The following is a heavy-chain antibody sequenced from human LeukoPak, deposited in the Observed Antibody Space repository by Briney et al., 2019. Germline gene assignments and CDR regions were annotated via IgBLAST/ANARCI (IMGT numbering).Heavy chain of an antibody. CDR1: GFTIDYYA. CDR2: ISYDGSNY. V-gene: IGHV3-30*04. CDR3: AIDKGTSHLSSFDY. D-gene: IGHD3-10*01. Sequence: PEASLRLSCAASGFTIDYYAMHCVRQAPGKVVEIVAIISYDGSNYYSADYVKGTMTIARDNSKNTLYLQMDSLRAADTAVYYCAIDKGTSHLSSFDYWVQGTLVTVSS. J-gene: IGHJ4*02.